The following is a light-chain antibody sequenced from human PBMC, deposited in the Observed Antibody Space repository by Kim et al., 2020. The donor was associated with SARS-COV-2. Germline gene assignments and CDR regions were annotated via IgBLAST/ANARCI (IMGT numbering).Light chain of an antibody. CDR1: HSIGIS. J-gene: IGKJ4*01. CDR2: DAA. V-gene: IGKV3-11*01. Sequence: PGEGATRHCRASHSIGISLAWYQQTRGQAPTLLIDDAAIRATSIPDRFSGSGSGADFTLTIGGLDPEEFGVYFCQKHSKWPAAPSFGGGTKGEIK. CDR3: QKHSKWPAAPS.